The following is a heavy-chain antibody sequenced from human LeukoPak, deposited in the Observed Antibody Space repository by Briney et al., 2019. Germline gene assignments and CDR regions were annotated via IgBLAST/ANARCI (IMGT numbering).Heavy chain of an antibody. CDR1: GFTFSSYA. D-gene: IGHD6-19*01. Sequence: GGSLRLSCAASGFTFSSYATSWVRQAPGKGLEWVSAITSSGGSTYYAASVKGRFTISRDNSKNTLYLQMNSLRAEDTAVYYCAKFGPVAVAGTVDYWGQGTLVTVSS. CDR2: ITSSGGST. CDR3: AKFGPVAVAGTVDY. V-gene: IGHV3-23*01. J-gene: IGHJ4*02.